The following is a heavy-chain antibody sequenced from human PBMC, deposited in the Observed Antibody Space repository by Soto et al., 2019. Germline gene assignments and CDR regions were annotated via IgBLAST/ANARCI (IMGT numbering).Heavy chain of an antibody. J-gene: IGHJ1*01. D-gene: IGHD3-10*01. CDR1: GGSISSGGYY. Sequence: SETLSLTCTVSGGSISSGGYYWSWIRQHPGKGLEWIGYIYYSGSTYYNPSLKSRVTISVDTSKNQFSLKLSSVTAADTAVYYCARDKSRGYFQHWGQGTLVTVSS. CDR3: ARDKSRGYFQH. CDR2: IYYSGST. V-gene: IGHV4-31*03.